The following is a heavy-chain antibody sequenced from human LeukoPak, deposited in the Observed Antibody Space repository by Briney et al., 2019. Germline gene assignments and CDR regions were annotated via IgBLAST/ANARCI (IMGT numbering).Heavy chain of an antibody. CDR1: GYTFTDYH. Sequence: ASVKVSCKASGYTFTDYHLYWVRQAPGQGLEWMGWINSDSGGTKYAQKFQGSVIMTRVTSISTAYMELSRLKSDDTAVYYCARGRVHSWSDAFDIWGQGTTVTVSS. J-gene: IGHJ3*02. CDR3: ARGRVHSWSDAFDI. CDR2: INSDSGGT. V-gene: IGHV1-2*02. D-gene: IGHD1-1*01.